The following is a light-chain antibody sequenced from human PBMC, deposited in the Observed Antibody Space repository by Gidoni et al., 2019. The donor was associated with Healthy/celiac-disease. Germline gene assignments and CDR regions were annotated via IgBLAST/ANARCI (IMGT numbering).Light chain of an antibody. V-gene: IGLV3-19*01. CDR2: GKN. CDR3: NSRDSSGNHVV. CDR1: SLRSYY. J-gene: IGLJ2*01. Sequence: SVLTQDPVVSVALGQTVRITCQGDSLRSYYASWYQQKPGQAPVLVIYGKNNRPSGIPDRFSCSSSGNTASLTITRAQAEDEADYYCNSRDSSGNHVVFGGGTKLTVL.